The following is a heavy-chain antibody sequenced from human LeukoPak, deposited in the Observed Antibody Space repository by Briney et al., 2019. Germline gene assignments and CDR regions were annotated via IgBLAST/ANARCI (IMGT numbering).Heavy chain of an antibody. J-gene: IGHJ4*02. Sequence: GGSLRLSCAASGFTFSSYWMHWVRQAPGKGLVWVSRISSDGSSTNYADFVKGRFTISRDNAKNTLYLQMNSLRAEDTAVYYCARADLRGYSLDYWGQETLVTVSS. CDR2: ISSDGSST. D-gene: IGHD5-18*01. V-gene: IGHV3-74*01. CDR1: GFTFSSYW. CDR3: ARADLRGYSLDY.